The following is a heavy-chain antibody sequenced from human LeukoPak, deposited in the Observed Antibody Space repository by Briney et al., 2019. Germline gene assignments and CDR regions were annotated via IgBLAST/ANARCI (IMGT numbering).Heavy chain of an antibody. Sequence: GASVKVSCKASGYTFTSYCMHWVRQAPGQGLEWMGIINPSGGSTSYAQKFQGRVTMTRDMSTSTVYMELSSLRSEDTAVYYCARSKIAARNEDGFDYWGQGTLVTVSS. V-gene: IGHV1-46*01. CDR3: ARSKIAARNEDGFDY. D-gene: IGHD6-6*01. J-gene: IGHJ4*02. CDR2: INPSGGST. CDR1: GYTFTSYC.